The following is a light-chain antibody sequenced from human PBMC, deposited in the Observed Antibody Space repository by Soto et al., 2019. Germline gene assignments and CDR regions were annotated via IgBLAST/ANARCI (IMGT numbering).Light chain of an antibody. CDR3: CSYADSYTYV. Sequence: QSVLTQPHSVSASPGQSVTISCTGTSSVVGGYNYVSWYQHHPGKAPKLMIYEVNKRPSGVPDRFSGSKSGNTASLTISGLQAEDEADYYCCSYADSYTYVFGIGTKVTVL. CDR1: SSVVGGYNY. J-gene: IGLJ1*01. V-gene: IGLV2-11*01. CDR2: EVN.